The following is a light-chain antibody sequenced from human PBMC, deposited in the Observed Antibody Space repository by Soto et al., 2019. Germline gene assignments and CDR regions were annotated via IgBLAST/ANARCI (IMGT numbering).Light chain of an antibody. V-gene: IGLV2-14*01. CDR3: SSYTSSGTVV. CDR2: EVI. J-gene: IGLJ3*02. Sequence: QSALTQPASVSGSPGQSITISCTGTSSDVGGYNYVPWYQQHPGKAPKLMIYEVINRPSGVSNRFSGSKSGNTASLTISGLQAEDEADYYCSSYTSSGTVVFGGGTKLTVL. CDR1: SSDVGGYNY.